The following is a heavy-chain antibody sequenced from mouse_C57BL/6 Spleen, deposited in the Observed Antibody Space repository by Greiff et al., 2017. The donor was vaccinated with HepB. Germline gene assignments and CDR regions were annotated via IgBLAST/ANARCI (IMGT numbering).Heavy chain of an antibody. V-gene: IGHV1-66*01. CDR1: GYSFTSYY. CDR2: IYPGSGNT. D-gene: IGHD1-1*01. CDR3: ARALGSSYNWYFDV. J-gene: IGHJ1*03. Sequence: QVQLQQSGPELVKPGASVKISCKASGYSFTSYYIHWVKQRPGQGLEWIGWIYPGSGNTKYNEKFKGKATLTADTSSSTAYMQLSSLTSEDSAVYYGARALGSSYNWYFDVWGTGTTVTVSS.